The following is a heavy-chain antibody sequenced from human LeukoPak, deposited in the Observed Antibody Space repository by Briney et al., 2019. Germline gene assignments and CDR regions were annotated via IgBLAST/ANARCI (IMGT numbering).Heavy chain of an antibody. D-gene: IGHD6-19*01. J-gene: IGHJ4*02. CDR3: AKDESVAGTYYFDY. Sequence: GGSLRLSCAASGFTFSSYGMSWVRQAPGKGLEWVSAISGSGGSTYYADSVKGRFTISRDNSKNTLYLQMNSLRAEDTAVYYCAKDESVAGTYYFDYWGQGTLVTVSS. CDR2: ISGSGGST. CDR1: GFTFSSYG. V-gene: IGHV3-23*01.